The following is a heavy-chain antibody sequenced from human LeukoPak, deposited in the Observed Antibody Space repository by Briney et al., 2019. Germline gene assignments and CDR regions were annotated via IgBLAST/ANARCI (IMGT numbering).Heavy chain of an antibody. V-gene: IGHV3-23*01. J-gene: IGHJ5*02. CDR3: AKDESRFGATVTSWFDP. CDR2: ISGSGGST. D-gene: IGHD4-11*01. Sequence: GGSLRLSCAASGFPFTNYAVHWVCQAPGKGLEWVSAISGSGGSTYYADSVKGRFTISRDNSKNTLYLQMNSLRAEDTAVYYCAKDESRFGATVTSWFDPWGQGTLVTVSS. CDR1: GFPFTNYA.